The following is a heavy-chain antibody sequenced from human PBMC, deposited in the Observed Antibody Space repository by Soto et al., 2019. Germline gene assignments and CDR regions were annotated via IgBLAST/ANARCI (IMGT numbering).Heavy chain of an antibody. CDR2: ISSSGSTA. CDR1: GFTFSRFE. V-gene: IGHV3-48*03. Sequence: GGSLRPSCAASGFTFSRFELHWVRQAPGKGLEWISYISSSGSTAYYASSVEGRFTISRDNANNSVYLQMDSLRAEDTALYYCTRAAWFPYWSFYWGQGALVTVSS. J-gene: IGHJ4*02. D-gene: IGHD3-9*01. CDR3: TRAAWFPYWSFY.